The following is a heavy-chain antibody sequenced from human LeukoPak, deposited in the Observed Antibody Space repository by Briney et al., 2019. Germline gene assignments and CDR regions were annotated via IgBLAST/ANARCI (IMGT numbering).Heavy chain of an antibody. V-gene: IGHV4-61*02. J-gene: IGHJ6*02. CDR2: IYSSGST. D-gene: IGHD2/OR15-2a*01. Sequence: SQTLSLTCTVSGGSISSGSYYWSWIRLPAGKGLEWIGRIYSSGSTNYNPSLKSRVTISVDTSENQFSLKLSSVTATDTAVYYCARDFLPSIYYYYYGMDVWGQGATVTVSS. CDR1: GGSISSGSYY. CDR3: ARDFLPSIYYYYYGMDV.